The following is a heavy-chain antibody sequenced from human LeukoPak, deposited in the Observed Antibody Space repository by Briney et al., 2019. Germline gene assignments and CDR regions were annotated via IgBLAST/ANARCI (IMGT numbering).Heavy chain of an antibody. J-gene: IGHJ6*02. V-gene: IGHV3-73*01. CDR2: IRSKANSYAT. CDR3: TSPYYYDSSGYYYGSYGMDV. D-gene: IGHD3-22*01. Sequence: GGSLRLSCAASGFTFSGSAMHWVRQASGKGLEWVGRIRSKANSYATAYAASVKGRFTISRDDSKNTAYLQMNSLKTEDTAVYYCTSPYYYDSSGYYYGSYGMDVWGQGTTVTVSS. CDR1: GFTFSGSA.